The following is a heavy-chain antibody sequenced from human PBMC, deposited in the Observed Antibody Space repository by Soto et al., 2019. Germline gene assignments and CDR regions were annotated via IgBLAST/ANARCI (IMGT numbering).Heavy chain of an antibody. D-gene: IGHD3-3*01. CDR3: ARVGSGYQEANY. Sequence: SETLSLTCTVSGGSISSGDYYWSWIRQPPGKGLEWIGYIYYSGSTYYNPSLKSRVTISVDTSKNQFSLKLSSVTAADTAVYYCARVGSGYQEANYWGQGTLVTVSS. V-gene: IGHV4-30-4*01. CDR2: IYYSGST. CDR1: GGSISSGDYY. J-gene: IGHJ4*02.